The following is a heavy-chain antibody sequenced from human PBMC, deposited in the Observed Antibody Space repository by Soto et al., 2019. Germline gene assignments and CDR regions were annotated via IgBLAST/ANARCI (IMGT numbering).Heavy chain of an antibody. V-gene: IGHV3-30*02. CDR1: EFTFSAYG. Sequence: PGGNPRLSCAASEFTFSAYGMHWVRQAPGKGLEWVAFISDDGSNKFYADSVKGRFTVSRDNSKNTLYLQMNSLRAEDTAVYYCAKDSGRYRLLDFWGQGALVTVSS. J-gene: IGHJ1*01. CDR3: AKDSGRYRLLDF. CDR2: ISDDGSNK. D-gene: IGHD3-16*02.